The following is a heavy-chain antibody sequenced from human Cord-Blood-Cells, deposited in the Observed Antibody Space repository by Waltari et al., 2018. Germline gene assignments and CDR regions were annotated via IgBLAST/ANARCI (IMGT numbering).Heavy chain of an antibody. CDR2: IGGRGGST. CDR1: GLTFSSYA. Sequence: EVQLLESGGGLVQPGGSLRLSCAASGLTFSSYAMSWVRQAPGKGLEWVSAIGGRGGSTYYADAVKGRFTISRDNSKNTLYLQMNSLRAEDTAVYYCAKMGDYDFWSGYYAFDIWGQGTMVTVSS. D-gene: IGHD3-3*01. J-gene: IGHJ3*02. V-gene: IGHV3-23*01. CDR3: AKMGDYDFWSGYYAFDI.